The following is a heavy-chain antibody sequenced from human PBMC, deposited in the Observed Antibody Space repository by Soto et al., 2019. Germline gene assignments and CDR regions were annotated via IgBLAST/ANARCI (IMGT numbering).Heavy chain of an antibody. CDR3: FALVVVTPRADY. J-gene: IGHJ4*02. V-gene: IGHV3-15*07. CDR2: IKRKADRGTA. Sequence: PGGSLRLSCTASGFTFSNAWMNWVRQAPGKGLEWVGRIKRKADRGTADYAEPVKGRFTLSRGDSENTLFLQMNSLKPEDTAVSYCFALVVVTPRADYWGQGTPVTVSS. D-gene: IGHD2-21*02. CDR1: GFTFSNAW.